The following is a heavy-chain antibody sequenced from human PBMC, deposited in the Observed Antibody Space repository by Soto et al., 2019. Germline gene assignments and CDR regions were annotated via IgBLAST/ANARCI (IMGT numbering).Heavy chain of an antibody. Sequence: TLPLNCTVPGGSTSTYYWSWIRQPPGKGLEWIGYIYYSGSTNYNPSLKSRVTISVDTSKNQFSLKLSSVTAADTAVYYCASLSALGKDYWGQGTLVTVSS. CDR1: GGSTSTYY. D-gene: IGHD3-3*02. CDR2: IYYSGST. CDR3: ASLSALGKDY. V-gene: IGHV4-59*01. J-gene: IGHJ4*02.